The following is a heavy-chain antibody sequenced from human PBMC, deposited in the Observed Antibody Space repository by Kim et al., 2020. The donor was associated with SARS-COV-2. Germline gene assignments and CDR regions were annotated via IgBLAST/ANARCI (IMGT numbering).Heavy chain of an antibody. Sequence: GGSLRLSCAASGFTFSDYYMSWIRQAPGKGLEWVSYISSSGSTIYYADSVKGRFTISRDNAKNSVYLQMNSLRAEDTAVYYCASGSSWYNRGVDYWGQGTLVTVSS. D-gene: IGHD6-13*01. J-gene: IGHJ4*02. CDR2: ISSSGSTI. V-gene: IGHV3-11*01. CDR3: ASGSSWYNRGVDY. CDR1: GFTFSDYY.